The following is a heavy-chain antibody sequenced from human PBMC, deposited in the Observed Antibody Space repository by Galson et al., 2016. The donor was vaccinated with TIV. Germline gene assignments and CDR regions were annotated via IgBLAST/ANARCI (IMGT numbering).Heavy chain of an antibody. J-gene: IGHJ6*02. Sequence: SLRLSCAASGFTFRDYAMHWVRQAPGKGLEWVASISATGGSTFYTGSVKGRFTVSRDNSNDHLSLQMSRLRAEDTAVYYCAKTIDVSGVLIIYFYYGMEVWGHGSTVTVSS. V-gene: IGHV3-23*01. CDR3: AKTIDVSGVLIIYFYYGMEV. D-gene: IGHD3-3*01. CDR2: ISATGGST. CDR1: GFTFRDYA.